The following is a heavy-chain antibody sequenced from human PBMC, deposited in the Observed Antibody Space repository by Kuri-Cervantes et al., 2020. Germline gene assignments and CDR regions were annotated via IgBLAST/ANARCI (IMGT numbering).Heavy chain of an antibody. Sequence: ASVKVSCKASGYTFTGYYMHWVRQAPGQGLEWMGWINPNSGGTNYAQKFQGRVTMTRDTSTSTVYMELSSLRSEDTAVYYCARGRFGDVLRFLEWLSHYYGMDVWGQGTTVTVSS. CDR3: ARGRFGDVLRFLEWLSHYYGMDV. D-gene: IGHD3-3*01. J-gene: IGHJ6*02. V-gene: IGHV1-2*02. CDR1: GYTFTGYY. CDR2: INPNSGGT.